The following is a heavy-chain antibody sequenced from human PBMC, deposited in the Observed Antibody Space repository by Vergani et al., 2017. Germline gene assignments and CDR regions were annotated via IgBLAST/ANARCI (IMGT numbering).Heavy chain of an antibody. CDR3: ARHRGDNDRGGMDV. Sequence: QVQLQESGPGLVKPSETLSLTCAVSGYSISSTYYWGWIRQPPGKGLEWIGSIYHSGSTYNNPSLKSRVTISVDTSKNQFSLKRRSVTAADTAVYYCARHRGDNDRGGMDVGGQGTTVTVSS. CDR2: IYHSGST. V-gene: IGHV4-38-2*01. D-gene: IGHD2-21*02. CDR1: GYSISSTYY. J-gene: IGHJ6*02.